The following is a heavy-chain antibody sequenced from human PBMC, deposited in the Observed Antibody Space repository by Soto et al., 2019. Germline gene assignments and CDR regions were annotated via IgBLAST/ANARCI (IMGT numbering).Heavy chain of an antibody. D-gene: IGHD1-7*01. CDR3: ASLITGTTGYYYYGMDV. V-gene: IGHV3-48*02. CDR2: ISSSSSTI. Sequence: EVQLVESGGGLVQPGGSLRLSCAASGFTFSSYSMNWVRQAPGKGLEWVSYISSSSSTIYYADSVKGRFTISRDNAKNSLYLQMNSLRDEDTAVYYCASLITGTTGYYYYGMDVWGQGTTVTVSS. J-gene: IGHJ6*02. CDR1: GFTFSSYS.